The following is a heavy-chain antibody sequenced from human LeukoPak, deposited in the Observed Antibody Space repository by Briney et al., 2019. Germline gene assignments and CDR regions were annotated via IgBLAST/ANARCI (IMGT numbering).Heavy chain of an antibody. CDR2: VSGRGGRT. D-gene: IGHD3-3*01. CDR3: AKDLGLVTMGV. V-gene: IGHV3-23*01. CDR1: GFTFSSYA. Sequence: GGSLRLSCAASGFTFSSYAMSWVRQAPGEGLGWVSAVSGRGGRTYYADSVKGRFTISRDNSKNTLYLQMNSLRAEDTAVYYCAKDLGLVTMGVWGKGTTVTVSS. J-gene: IGHJ6*04.